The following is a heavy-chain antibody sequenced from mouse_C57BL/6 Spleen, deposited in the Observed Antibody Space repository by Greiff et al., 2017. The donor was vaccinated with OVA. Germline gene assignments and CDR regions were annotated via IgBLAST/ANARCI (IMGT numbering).Heavy chain of an antibody. V-gene: IGHV1-80*01. D-gene: IGHD2-4*01. CDR1: GYAFSSYW. Sequence: VKLQESGAELVKPGASVKISCKASGYAFSSYWMNWVKQRPGKGLEWIGQIYPGDGDTNYNGKFKGKATLTADKSSSTAYMQLSSLTSEDSAVYFCARPYDYDVTSFAYWGQGTLVTVSA. J-gene: IGHJ3*01. CDR2: IYPGDGDT. CDR3: ARPYDYDVTSFAY.